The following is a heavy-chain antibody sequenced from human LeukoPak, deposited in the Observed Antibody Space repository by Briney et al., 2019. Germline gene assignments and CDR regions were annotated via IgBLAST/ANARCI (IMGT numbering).Heavy chain of an antibody. CDR3: AGERSDMTDY. Sequence: GGSLRLSCAASGFTFSSYWMSWVRQAPGRGLVWVSRINSDGSSTSYADSVKGRFTISRDNAKNTLYLQMNSLRADDTAVYYCAGERSDMTDYWGQGTLVTVSS. CDR2: INSDGSST. V-gene: IGHV3-74*01. J-gene: IGHJ4*02. D-gene: IGHD3-10*01. CDR1: GFTFSSYW.